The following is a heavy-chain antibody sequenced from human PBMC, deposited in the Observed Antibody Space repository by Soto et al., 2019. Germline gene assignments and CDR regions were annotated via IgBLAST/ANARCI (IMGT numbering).Heavy chain of an antibody. CDR1: GGTFSSYA. CDR3: ARPYSGSYYVPHYD. J-gene: IGHJ4*02. D-gene: IGHD1-26*01. V-gene: IGHV1-69*13. Sequence: ASVKVSCKASGGTFSSYAISWVRQAPGQGLEWMGGIIPIFGTANYAQKFQGRVTITADESTSTAYMELSSLRSEDTAVYYCARPYSGSYYVPHYDWGQGTLVTVSS. CDR2: IIPIFGTA.